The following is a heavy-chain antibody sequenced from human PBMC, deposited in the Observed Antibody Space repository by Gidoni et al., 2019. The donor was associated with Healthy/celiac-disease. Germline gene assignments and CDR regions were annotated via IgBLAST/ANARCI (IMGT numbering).Heavy chain of an antibody. V-gene: IGHV3-7*01. CDR2: IKEDGSEK. Sequence: EVQLVESGGGLVQPGGSLRLSCAASGFTFNSYWMSWVRQATRKGLAWVDNIKEDGSEKYYVDSVKGRFTISRDKAKNSLYLKMNSLRAEDTAVYYCARGSRVVTSFDYWGQGTLVTVSS. CDR3: ARGSRVVTSFDY. J-gene: IGHJ4*02. D-gene: IGHD2-15*01. CDR1: GFTFNSYW.